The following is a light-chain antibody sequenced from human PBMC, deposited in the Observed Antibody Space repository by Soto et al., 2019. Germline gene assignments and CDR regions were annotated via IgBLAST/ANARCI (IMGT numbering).Light chain of an antibody. V-gene: IGKV1-12*01. CDR1: QGISSW. CDR2: TAS. Sequence: DSQMPQSPSSVSASVGVRVTITCRAIQGISSWLAWYQQKPGKAPNLLIHTASSLQSGVPSRFSGSGSGTDFTLAISSLQPEDFATYYCQQANSVRLTFGGGTKEEI. CDR3: QQANSVRLT. J-gene: IGKJ4*01.